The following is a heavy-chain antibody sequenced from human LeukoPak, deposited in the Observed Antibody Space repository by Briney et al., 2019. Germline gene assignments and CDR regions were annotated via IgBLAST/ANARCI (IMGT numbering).Heavy chain of an antibody. CDR3: ARPGSTIFAVEKPAVFDI. V-gene: IGHV4-34*01. D-gene: IGHD3-3*01. CDR1: GGSFSGYY. Sequence: SETLSLTCAVYGGSFSGYYWCWIRQPPGKGLEWIGEINHSGSTNYNPSLKSRVTISVDTSKNQFSLKLSSVTAADTAVYYCARPGSTIFAVEKPAVFDIWGQGTMVTVSS. J-gene: IGHJ3*02. CDR2: INHSGST.